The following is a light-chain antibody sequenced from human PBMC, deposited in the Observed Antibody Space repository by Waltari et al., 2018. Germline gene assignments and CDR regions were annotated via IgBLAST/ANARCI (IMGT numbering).Light chain of an antibody. V-gene: IGLV2-14*03. J-gene: IGLJ2*01. CDR1: HSAVAAFDS. Sequence: QSALTQPASVAGSPGQSITISCSGIHSAVAAFDSVSWSQHPPGEAPQVIIYDVTNRPSGVSDRFSASKSANRAFLTISGLQPDDEGDYYCSSQTLDGVVLFGGGTKLTVL. CDR2: DVT. CDR3: SSQTLDGVVL.